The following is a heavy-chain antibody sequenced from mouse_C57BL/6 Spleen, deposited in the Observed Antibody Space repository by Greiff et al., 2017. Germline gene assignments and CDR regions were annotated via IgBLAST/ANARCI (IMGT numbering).Heavy chain of an antibody. Sequence: VQLQQSGPELVKPGASVKISCKASGYSFTGYYMNWVKQSPEKSLEWIGEINPSTGGTTYNQKFKAKATLTVDNSSSTAYMQLKSLTSEDSAVYYCARGLRWYFDVWGTGTTVTVSS. J-gene: IGHJ1*03. CDR2: INPSTGGT. CDR1: GYSFTGYY. V-gene: IGHV1-42*01. D-gene: IGHD2-4*01. CDR3: ARGLRWYFDV.